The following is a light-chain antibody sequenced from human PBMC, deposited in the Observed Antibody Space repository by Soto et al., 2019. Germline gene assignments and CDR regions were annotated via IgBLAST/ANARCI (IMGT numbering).Light chain of an antibody. J-gene: IGKJ1*01. CDR2: AAS. V-gene: IGKV1-6*01. CDR1: QDIRNI. Sequence: AIQMTQSPSSLSASVGDRVTISCRASQDIRNILAWYQQKPGEAPKLLIFAASTLQSGVPSRFSGSGSVTDFTLAITGLQPEDFATYYCLQYYNFSWTFGQGTKVDIK. CDR3: LQYYNFSWT.